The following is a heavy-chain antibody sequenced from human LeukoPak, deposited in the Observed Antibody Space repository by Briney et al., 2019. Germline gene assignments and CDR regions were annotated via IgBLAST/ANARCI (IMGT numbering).Heavy chain of an antibody. V-gene: IGHV1-18*01. CDR1: GYTFTSYG. CDR3: ARTSDLYYYYYGMDV. J-gene: IGHJ6*02. CDR2: ISAYNGNT. Sequence: ASVKVSCKASGYTFTSYGISWVRQAPGQGLEWMGWISAYNGNTNYAQKLQGRVTMTTDTSTSTAYMELRSLRPDDTAVYYCARTSDLYYYYYGMDVWGQGTTVTVS.